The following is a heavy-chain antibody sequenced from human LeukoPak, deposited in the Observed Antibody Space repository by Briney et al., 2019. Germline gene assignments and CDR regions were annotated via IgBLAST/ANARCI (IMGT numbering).Heavy chain of an antibody. CDR1: GGTISSYY. Sequence: PSETLSLTCTVSGGTISSYYWSWIRQPPGKGLEWIGYISYSGSTNYNPSLKSRVTISVDTSRNQFSLKLSSVTAADTAVYYCARGRLGGSGSYYNVLDYWGQGTLVTVSS. V-gene: IGHV4-59*01. D-gene: IGHD3-10*01. CDR2: ISYSGST. J-gene: IGHJ4*02. CDR3: ARGRLGGSGSYYNVLDY.